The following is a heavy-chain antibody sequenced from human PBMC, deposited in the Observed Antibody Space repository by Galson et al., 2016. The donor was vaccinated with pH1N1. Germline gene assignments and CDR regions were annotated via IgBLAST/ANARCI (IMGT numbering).Heavy chain of an antibody. J-gene: IGHJ4*02. V-gene: IGHV4-39*07. Sequence: SETLSLTCTVSGGSISSSDYFWGWIRQPPGKGLEWIAHIYYSGSAYYNPSLKSRVTLSLDMSKSQLSLTPSSVTAADTAFYYCARLQGDYDTSAYPDYWGQGTLVTVSS. D-gene: IGHD3-22*01. CDR2: IYYSGSA. CDR1: GGSISSSDYF. CDR3: ARLQGDYDTSAYPDY.